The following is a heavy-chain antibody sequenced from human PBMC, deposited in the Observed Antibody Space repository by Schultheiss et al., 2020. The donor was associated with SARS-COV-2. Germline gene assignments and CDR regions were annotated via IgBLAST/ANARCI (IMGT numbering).Heavy chain of an antibody. CDR2: IYYSGST. J-gene: IGHJ4*02. CDR3: ARLVLQGHYSNYFDY. V-gene: IGHV4-31*01. CDR1: GGSISSGGYY. D-gene: IGHD4-11*01. Sequence: SQTLSLTCTVSGGSISSGGYYWSWIRQHPGKGLEWIGYIYYSGSTYYNPSLKSLVTISVDTSKNQFSLKLSSVTAADTAVYYCARLVLQGHYSNYFDYWGQGTLVTVSS.